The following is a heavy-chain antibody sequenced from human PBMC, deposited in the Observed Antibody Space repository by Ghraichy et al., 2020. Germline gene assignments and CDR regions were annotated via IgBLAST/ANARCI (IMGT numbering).Heavy chain of an antibody. CDR1: GYTFTSYF. CDR2: INPSAGST. CDR3: ARGSSGYYYVDY. D-gene: IGHD3-22*01. J-gene: IGHJ4*02. V-gene: IGHV1-46*01. Sequence: ASVKVSCKASGYTFTSYFMHWVRQAPGQGLEWMGIINPSAGSTTYAQKFQGRVTMTRDTSTSTVYMELSSLRSEDTAVYYCARGSSGYYYVDYWGQGTLVTVSS.